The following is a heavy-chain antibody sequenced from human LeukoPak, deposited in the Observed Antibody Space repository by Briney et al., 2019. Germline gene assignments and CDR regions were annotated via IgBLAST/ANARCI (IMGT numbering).Heavy chain of an antibody. CDR2: IYYSGST. CDR1: GGSISSGGYY. D-gene: IGHD5-12*01. Sequence: SETLSLTCTVSGGSISSGGYYWSWIRQHPGKGLEGIGYIYYSGSTYYNPSLKSRVTISVDTSKNQFSLKLSSVPPADTAVYYCAREKATTGYYYYMDVWGKGPTVTVSS. J-gene: IGHJ6*03. V-gene: IGHV4-31*03. CDR3: AREKATTGYYYYMDV.